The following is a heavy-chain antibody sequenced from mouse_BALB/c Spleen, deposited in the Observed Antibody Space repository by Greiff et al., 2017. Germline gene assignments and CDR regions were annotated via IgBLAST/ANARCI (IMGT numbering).Heavy chain of an antibody. V-gene: IGHV5-12-2*01. CDR2: ISNGGGST. CDR3: ASSQLGGFAY. Sequence: EVKLMESGGGLVQPGGSLKLSCAASGFTFSSYTMSWVRQTPEKRLVWVAYISNGGGSTYYPDTVKGRFTISRDNAKNTLYLQMSSLKSEDTAMYYCASSQLGGFAYWGQGTLVTVSA. D-gene: IGHD4-1*02. J-gene: IGHJ3*01. CDR1: GFTFSSYT.